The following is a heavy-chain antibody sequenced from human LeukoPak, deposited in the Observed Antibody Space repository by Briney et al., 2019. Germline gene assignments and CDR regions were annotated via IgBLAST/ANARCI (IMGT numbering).Heavy chain of an antibody. CDR3: ARSRDYYDSSGYHLYYYGMDV. CDR2: IYTDGSTK. D-gene: IGHD3-22*01. J-gene: IGHJ6*02. CDR1: GFIFSNSG. Sequence: GGSLRLSCAASGFIFSNSGMHWVRQAPGKGLEWVTVIYTDGSTKYYADSVKGRFTISRDNSQNTLYLQMNSLRAEDTAVYYCARSRDYYDSSGYHLYYYGMDVWGQGTTVTVSS. V-gene: IGHV3-33*01.